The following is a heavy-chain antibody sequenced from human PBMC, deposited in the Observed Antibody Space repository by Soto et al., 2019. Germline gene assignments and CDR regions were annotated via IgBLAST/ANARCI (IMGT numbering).Heavy chain of an antibody. Sequence: ASVKVSCKASGYTFTSYGISWVRQAPGQGLEWMGWISAYNGNTNYAQKLQGRVTMTTDTSTSTAYMELRSLRSDDTAVYYCARDEGDYYYYYYMDFWGKGTTVTVSS. J-gene: IGHJ6*03. D-gene: IGHD2-21*02. CDR2: ISAYNGNT. CDR3: ARDEGDYYYYYYMDF. V-gene: IGHV1-18*01. CDR1: GYTFTSYG.